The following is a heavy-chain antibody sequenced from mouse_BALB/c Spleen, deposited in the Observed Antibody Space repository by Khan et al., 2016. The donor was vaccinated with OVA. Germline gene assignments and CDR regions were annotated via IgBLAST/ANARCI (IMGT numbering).Heavy chain of an antibody. CDR1: GYTFTSYY. D-gene: IGHD2-1*01. J-gene: IGHJ4*01. V-gene: IGHV1S56*01. CDR2: IYPGSDNA. Sequence: QVQLQQSGPELVKPGASVRISCKASGYTFTSYYIHWVKQRPGQGLEWIGGIYPGSDNANYNEQFKGKATLTADKSSSTANMQLSSLTSEDSAVYFCVRWGGNYPSYAMDYWGQGTSITVSS. CDR3: VRWGGNYPSYAMDY.